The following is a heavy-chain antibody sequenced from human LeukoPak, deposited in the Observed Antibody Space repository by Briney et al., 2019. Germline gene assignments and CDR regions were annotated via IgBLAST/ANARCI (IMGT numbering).Heavy chain of an antibody. CDR1: GGTFSSYA. CDR3: ARSFTAAVYNWFDP. J-gene: IGHJ5*02. Sequence: GSSVKVSCKASGGTFSSYAISWVRQAPGQGLEWMGGIIPIFGTANYAQEFQGRVTITTDESTSTAYMELSSLRSEDTAVYYCARSFTAAVYNWFDPWGQGTLVTVSS. V-gene: IGHV1-69*05. D-gene: IGHD6-13*01. CDR2: IIPIFGTA.